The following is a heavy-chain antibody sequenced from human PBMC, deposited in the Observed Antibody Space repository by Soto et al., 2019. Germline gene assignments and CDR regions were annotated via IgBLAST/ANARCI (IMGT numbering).Heavy chain of an antibody. D-gene: IGHD2-21*02. CDR3: AKHCGGDCSNGFDI. J-gene: IGHJ3*02. Sequence: QLHLVQSGAEVKEPGASVKVSCKTSADIFNNYYMHWVRQAPGQGLEWMGVMTPSDGSTNYSQSFQGRVTMTRYTTTRTVYVELSSLRSEDTAVYYCAKHCGGDCSNGFDIWGQGTKVTVSS. V-gene: IGHV1-46*02. CDR2: MTPSDGST. CDR1: ADIFNNYY.